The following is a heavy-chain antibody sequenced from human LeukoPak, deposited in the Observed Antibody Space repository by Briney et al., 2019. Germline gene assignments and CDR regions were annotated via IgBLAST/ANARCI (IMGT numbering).Heavy chain of an antibody. CDR3: AKDFYSSSWYGFSNWFDP. CDR1: GLTLSSYG. Sequence: GGSLRLSCAASGLTLSSYGMHWVRQAQGKGLEWEAFIRNDGSNKSYADSVKGRFTIFSDNSKNTLYLQMNSLRAEDTAVYYCAKDFYSSSWYGFSNWFDPWGQGTLVTVSS. CDR2: IRNDGSNK. J-gene: IGHJ5*02. V-gene: IGHV3-30*02. D-gene: IGHD6-13*01.